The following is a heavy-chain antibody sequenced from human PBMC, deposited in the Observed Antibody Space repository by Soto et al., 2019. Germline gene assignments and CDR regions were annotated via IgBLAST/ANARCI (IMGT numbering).Heavy chain of an antibody. J-gene: IGHJ4*02. CDR1: GYTFTGHY. CDR2: IGPESGAT. D-gene: IGHD1-26*01. Sequence: ASVKVSCKASGYTFTGHYIHWVRQAPEQGPEWMGEIGPESGATRYAQRFQGRITMTRDMSITTVYMELNNLSPDDTAVYYCGRGRSGQIVVFYWGQGTPVTVSS. V-gene: IGHV1-2*02. CDR3: GRGRSGQIVVFY.